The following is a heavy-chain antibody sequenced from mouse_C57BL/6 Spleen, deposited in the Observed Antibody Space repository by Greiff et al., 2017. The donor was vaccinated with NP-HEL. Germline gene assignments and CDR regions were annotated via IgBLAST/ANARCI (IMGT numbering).Heavy chain of an antibody. V-gene: IGHV5-4*01. CDR1: GFTFSSYA. D-gene: IGHD1-1*02. CDR2: ISDGGSYT. J-gene: IGHJ1*03. CDR3: ARECLWSGYFDF. Sequence: EVQGVESGGGLVKPGGSLKLSCAASGFTFSSYAMSWVRQTPEKRLEWVATISDGGSYTYYPDNVQGRFTISRDNAKNNLYLQLSHLKSEDTAMYDCARECLWSGYFDFWGTGTTVTVSS.